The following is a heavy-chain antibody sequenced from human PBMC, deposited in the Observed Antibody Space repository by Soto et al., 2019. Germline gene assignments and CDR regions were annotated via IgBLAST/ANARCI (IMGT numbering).Heavy chain of an antibody. J-gene: IGHJ4*02. CDR1: GYTFSNYD. V-gene: IGHV1-18*04. D-gene: IGHD6-19*01. CDR3: ARERLNTGWYGFDH. CDR2: VSNKNGVT. Sequence: ASVKVSCKTSGYTFSNYDFSWVRQAPGQGLEWMGWVSNKNGVTNYAEKFRDRVTMTTDISTNTIYMELRSLRSDDTAVYFCARERLNTGWYGFDHWGQGTQVTVTA.